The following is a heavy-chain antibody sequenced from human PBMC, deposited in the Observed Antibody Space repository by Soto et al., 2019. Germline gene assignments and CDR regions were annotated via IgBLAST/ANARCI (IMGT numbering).Heavy chain of an antibody. V-gene: IGHV4-34*01. J-gene: IGHJ4*02. CDR2: INHSGST. CDR1: GRSCSSYY. CDR3: AGPIDYGDYSSFDY. D-gene: IGHD4-17*01. Sequence: QVQLQQWGAGLLKTSETLSLTCAVHGRSCSSYYWSWIRQPPGKGLEWIGEINHSGSTNYNPSLKSRVTISVDTPRNRFSLKLSSVTAADTAVYYCAGPIDYGDYSSFDYWGQGIVVTVSS.